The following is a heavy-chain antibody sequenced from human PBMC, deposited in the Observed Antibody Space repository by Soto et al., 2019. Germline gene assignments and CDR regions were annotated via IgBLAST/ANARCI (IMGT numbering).Heavy chain of an antibody. V-gene: IGHV3-21*01. Sequence: GGSLRLSCAASGFTLSRHTMNWVRQAPGKGLEWVSFIGSRTSDIYYADSVKGRFTISRDNAKNSLYLDLTRLRAEDTAVYFCVRDYYDTSGYPNTFDMWGQGSMVTVSS. J-gene: IGHJ3*02. CDR2: IGSRTSDI. CDR1: GFTLSRHT. D-gene: IGHD3-22*01. CDR3: VRDYYDTSGYPNTFDM.